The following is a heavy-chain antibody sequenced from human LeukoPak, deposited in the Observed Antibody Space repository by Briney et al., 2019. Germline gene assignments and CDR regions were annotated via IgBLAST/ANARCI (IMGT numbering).Heavy chain of an antibody. V-gene: IGHV4-59*01. D-gene: IGHD3-22*01. J-gene: IGHJ4*02. CDR3: ARTSRGSSGYYYYFDY. CDR1: GGSISSYY. Sequence: SETLSLTCTVSGGSISSYYWSWIRQPPGKGLEWIGYIYYSGSTNYNPSLKSRVTISVDTSKNQFSLKLSSVTAADTAVYYCARTSRGSSGYYYYFDYWGQGTLVTVSS. CDR2: IYYSGST.